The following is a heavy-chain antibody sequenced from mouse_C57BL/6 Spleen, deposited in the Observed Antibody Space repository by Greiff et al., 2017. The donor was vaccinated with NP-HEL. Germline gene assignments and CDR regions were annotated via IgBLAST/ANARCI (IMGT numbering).Heavy chain of an antibody. CDR1: GYAFSSSW. CDR3: ARLYGNYEAMDY. Sequence: QVQLQQSGPELVKPGASVKISCKASGYAFSSSWMNWVKQRPGKGLEWIGRIYPGDGDTNYNGKFKGKATLTADKSSSTAYMQLSSLTSEDSAVYFCARLYGNYEAMDYWGQGTSVTVSS. V-gene: IGHV1-82*01. CDR2: IYPGDGDT. J-gene: IGHJ4*01. D-gene: IGHD2-1*01.